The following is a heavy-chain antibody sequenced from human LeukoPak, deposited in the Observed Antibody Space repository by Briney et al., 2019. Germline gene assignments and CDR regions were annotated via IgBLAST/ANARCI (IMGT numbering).Heavy chain of an antibody. D-gene: IGHD6-19*01. V-gene: IGHV3-21*01. CDR3: AREAVAVSDAFDI. J-gene: IGHJ3*02. CDR1: GFTFSNYN. Sequence: GGSLRLSCAASGFTFSNYNMNWVRQAPGKGLEWVSSISYSSSYIYYADSVKGRFTISRDNAKNSLYLQMNSLRVEDTAVYYCAREAVAVSDAFDIWGQGTMVTVSS. CDR2: ISYSSSYI.